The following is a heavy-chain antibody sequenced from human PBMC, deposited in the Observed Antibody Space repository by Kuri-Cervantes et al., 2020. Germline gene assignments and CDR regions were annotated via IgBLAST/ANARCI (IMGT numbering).Heavy chain of an antibody. CDR3: ARASHYGDYLFDY. CDR2: IIPIFGTA. D-gene: IGHD4-17*01. J-gene: IGHJ4*02. Sequence: SVKVSCKASGGTFSSYAISWVRQAPGQGLEWMGGIIPIFGTANYAQKFQGRVTITADKPTSTAYMELSSLRSEDTAVYYCARASHYGDYLFDYWGQGTLVTVSS. V-gene: IGHV1-69*06. CDR1: GGTFSSYA.